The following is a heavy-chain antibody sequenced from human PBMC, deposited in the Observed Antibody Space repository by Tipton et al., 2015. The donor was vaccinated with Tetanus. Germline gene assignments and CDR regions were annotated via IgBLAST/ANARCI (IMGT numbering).Heavy chain of an antibody. CDR1: GGTFNSYA. D-gene: IGHD3-10*01. CDR3: AKKDRLLFSAFGP. CDR2: IFPQFGTS. J-gene: IGHJ5*02. V-gene: IGHV1-69*06. Sequence: QLVQSGPEVKKPGSSVRVSCKTSGGTFNSYAISWVRQAPGQGLEWMGGIFPQFGTSNYAPKFQDRVTMTADTSTGTVYMDLRSLRSDDTAIYYCAKKDRLLFSAFGPWGQGTLVTVSS.